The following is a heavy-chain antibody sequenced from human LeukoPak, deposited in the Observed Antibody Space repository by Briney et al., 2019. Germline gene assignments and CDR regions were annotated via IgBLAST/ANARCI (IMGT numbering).Heavy chain of an antibody. CDR3: TRPNDAYGDYNVDYYYGMDV. D-gene: IGHD4-17*01. V-gene: IGHV3-49*03. CDR2: IRSKAYGGTT. Sequence: GGSLRLSCTASGFTFGDYAMSWFRQAPGKGLEWVGFIRSKAYGGTTEYAASVKGRFTISRDDSKSIAYLQMNSLKTEDTAVYYCTRPNDAYGDYNVDYYYGMDVWGQGTTVTVSS. CDR1: GFTFGDYA. J-gene: IGHJ6*02.